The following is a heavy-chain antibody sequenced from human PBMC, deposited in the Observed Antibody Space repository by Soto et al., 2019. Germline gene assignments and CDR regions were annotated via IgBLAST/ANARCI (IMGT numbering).Heavy chain of an antibody. V-gene: IGHV3-21*01. CDR3: AREGVAEYNWNPGGYYNYMDV. D-gene: IGHD1-20*01. J-gene: IGHJ6*03. CDR1: GFTFSSYT. CDR2: ISSSSSYI. Sequence: PGGSLRLSCAASGFTFSSYTMTWVRQAPGKGLEWVSSISSSSSYIYYADSVKGRFTISRDNAKNSLYLQMNSMRAEDRAVFYCAREGVAEYNWNPGGYYNYMDVWGKGTTVTVSS.